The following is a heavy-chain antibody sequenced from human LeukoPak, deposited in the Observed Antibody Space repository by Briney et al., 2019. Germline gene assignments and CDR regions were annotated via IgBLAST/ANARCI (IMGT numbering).Heavy chain of an antibody. CDR2: IYYSGSI. CDR1: GGSISSYY. V-gene: IGHV4-59*01. Sequence: PSETLSLTCTVSGGSISSYYWSWIRQPPGKGLEWIGYIYYSGSINYNPSLKSRVTISVDTSKNQFSLKLSSVIAADTAVYYCARSLYYYDSSGYYGYWGQGTLVTVSS. CDR3: ARSLYYYDSSGYYGY. J-gene: IGHJ4*02. D-gene: IGHD3-22*01.